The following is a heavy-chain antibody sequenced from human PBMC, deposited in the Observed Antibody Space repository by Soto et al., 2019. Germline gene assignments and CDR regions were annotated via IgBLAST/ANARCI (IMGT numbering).Heavy chain of an antibody. J-gene: IGHJ5*02. V-gene: IGHV3-30*03. Sequence: VQLVESGGGVVQPGRSLRLSCAASGFTFSSYGMHWVRQAPGKGLEWVAVISYDGSNKYYADSVKGRFTISRDNSKNTLYLQMNSLRAEDTAVYYCAILEVVAASVDPWGQGTLVTVSS. CDR1: GFTFSSYG. CDR3: AILEVVAASVDP. CDR2: ISYDGSNK. D-gene: IGHD2-15*01.